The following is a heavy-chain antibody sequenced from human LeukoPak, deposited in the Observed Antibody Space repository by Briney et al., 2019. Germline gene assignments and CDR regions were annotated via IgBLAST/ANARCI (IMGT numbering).Heavy chain of an antibody. Sequence: PGGSLRLSCAASGFTVSSNYMSWVRQAPGKGLEWVSVIYSGGSTYYADSVKGRFTISRDNSKNTLYLQMNSLRAEDTAVYYCARDRSPHYYDSSGYYPFDYWGQGTLVTVSS. CDR3: ARDRSPHYYDSSGYYPFDY. CDR1: GFTVSSNY. J-gene: IGHJ4*02. V-gene: IGHV3-66*01. CDR2: IYSGGST. D-gene: IGHD3-22*01.